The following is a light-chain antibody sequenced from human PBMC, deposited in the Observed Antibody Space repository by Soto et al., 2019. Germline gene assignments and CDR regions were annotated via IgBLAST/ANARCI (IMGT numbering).Light chain of an antibody. V-gene: IGLV2-14*01. Sequence: QSVLTQPASVSGSPGQSITISCTGTSSDVGGYNYVSWYQQHPGKAPKLMIYDVSNRPSGVSNRFSGSKSGNTASLTISGLQAEDEADYYCSSYTRRTIPSVFGTGPKATVL. CDR2: DVS. CDR3: SSYTRRTIPSV. J-gene: IGLJ1*01. CDR1: SSDVGGYNY.